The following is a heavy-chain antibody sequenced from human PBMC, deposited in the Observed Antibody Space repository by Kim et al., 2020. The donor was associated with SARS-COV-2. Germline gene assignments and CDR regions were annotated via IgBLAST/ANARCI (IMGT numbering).Heavy chain of an antibody. V-gene: IGHV7-4-1*02. D-gene: IGHD3-3*01. Sequence: ASVKVSCKASGYTFTSYAMNWVRQAPGQGLEWMGWINTNTGNPTYAQGFTGRFVFSLDTSVSTAYLQISSLKAEVTAVYYCASTFWSGYTNWFDPWGQGTLVTVSS. CDR1: GYTFTSYA. CDR2: INTNTGNP. J-gene: IGHJ5*02. CDR3: ASTFWSGYTNWFDP.